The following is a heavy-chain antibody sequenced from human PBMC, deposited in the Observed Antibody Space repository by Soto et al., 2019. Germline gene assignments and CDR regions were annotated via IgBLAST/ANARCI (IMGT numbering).Heavy chain of an antibody. Sequence: GGSLRLSCAASGFTFSSYGMHWVRQSPGKGLEWVAVISYDGSNKYYADSVKGRFTISRDNSKNTLYLQMNSLRAEDTAVYYCASEYIGRFLEWFRSTDGMDVWGHGTTVTVSS. CDR2: ISYDGSNK. D-gene: IGHD3-3*01. CDR1: GFTFSSYG. CDR3: ASEYIGRFLEWFRSTDGMDV. J-gene: IGHJ6*02. V-gene: IGHV3-30*03.